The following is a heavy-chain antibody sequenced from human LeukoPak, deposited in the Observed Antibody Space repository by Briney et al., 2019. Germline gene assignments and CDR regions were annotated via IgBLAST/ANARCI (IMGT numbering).Heavy chain of an antibody. J-gene: IGHJ5*02. CDR1: GYTFTSYG. V-gene: IGHV1-18*01. CDR2: ISAYNGNT. CDR3: ARDTVGGNGWYEGRWFDP. D-gene: IGHD4-23*01. Sequence: ASVKVSCKASGYTFTSYGISWVRQAPGQGLEWMGWISAYNGNTNYAQKLQGRVTMTTDTSTSTAYMELRRLSSDDTAVYYCARDTVGGNGWYEGRWFDPWGQGTLVTVSS.